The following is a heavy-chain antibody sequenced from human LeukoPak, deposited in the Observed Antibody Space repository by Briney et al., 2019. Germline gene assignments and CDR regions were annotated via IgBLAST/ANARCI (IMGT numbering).Heavy chain of an antibody. CDR1: GFTLRNAW. CDR2: MRSEARGGTP. Sequence: GGSLRLSCATSGFTLRNAWISWVRQAPGKGLKWVGRMRSEARGGTPDYAALVKGRFIISIDDSRSTLYLQMHSLETEDTALYYCTTEGFTYGHHALGIWGQGTVVTVSS. CDR3: TTEGFTYGHHALGI. V-gene: IGHV3-15*01. J-gene: IGHJ3*02. D-gene: IGHD5-18*01.